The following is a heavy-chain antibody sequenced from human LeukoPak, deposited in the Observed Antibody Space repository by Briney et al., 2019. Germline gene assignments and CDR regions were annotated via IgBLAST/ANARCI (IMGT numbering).Heavy chain of an antibody. CDR3: AKDLGTAIVTKWC. CDR2: TSSDLNVK. V-gene: IGHV3-30*18. D-gene: IGHD5-18*01. J-gene: IGHJ4*02. CDR1: GFTFRNYV. Sequence: GGSLRLSCAASGFTFRNYVIHWARQAPGKGLEWVAVTSSDLNVKLYADSVKGRFTISRDNSKNTLYLQMNSLRAEDTAVYYCAKDLGTAIVTKWCWGQGTLVTVSS.